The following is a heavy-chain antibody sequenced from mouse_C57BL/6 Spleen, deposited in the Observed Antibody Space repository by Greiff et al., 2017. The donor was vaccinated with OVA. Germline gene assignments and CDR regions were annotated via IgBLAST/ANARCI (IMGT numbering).Heavy chain of an antibody. CDR1: GYTFTSYW. V-gene: IGHV1-72*01. CDR3: ARRPEYWYFDV. Sequence: QVQLKQPGAELVKPGASVKLSCKASGYTFTSYWMHWVKQRPGRGLEWIGRIDPNSGGTKYNEKFKSKATLTVDKPSSTAYMQLSSLTSEDSAVYYCARRPEYWYFDVWGTGTTVTVSS. J-gene: IGHJ1*03. CDR2: IDPNSGGT.